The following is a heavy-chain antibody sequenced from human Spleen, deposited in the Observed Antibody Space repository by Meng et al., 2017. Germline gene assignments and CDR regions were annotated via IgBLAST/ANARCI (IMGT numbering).Heavy chain of an antibody. CDR1: GYTFGSYG. D-gene: IGHD4-11*01. CDR3: AREEDYRNYFDN. Sequence: QVHLLQSGPEVKKPGASVRVSFKASGYTFGSYGICWVRQAPGQRLEWMGWINAGKGNIKYSQKFQGRITITGATYATTVYMELTGLTSEDTAVYFCAREEDYRNYFDNWGQGTLVTVSS. J-gene: IGHJ4*02. CDR2: INAGKGNI. V-gene: IGHV1-3*01.